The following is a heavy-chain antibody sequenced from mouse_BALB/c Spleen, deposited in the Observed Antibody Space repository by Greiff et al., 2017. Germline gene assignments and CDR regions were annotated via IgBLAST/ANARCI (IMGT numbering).Heavy chain of an antibody. Sequence: EVQLQQSGPGLVKPSQSLSLTCTVTGYSITSDYAWNWIRQFPGNKLEWMGYISYSGSTSYNPSLKSRISITRDTSKNQFFLQLNSVTTEDTATYYCARDPYYYGSSYWFAYWGQGTLVTVSA. CDR3: ARDPYYYGSSYWFAY. D-gene: IGHD1-1*01. CDR2: ISYSGST. V-gene: IGHV3-2*02. J-gene: IGHJ3*01. CDR1: GYSITSDYA.